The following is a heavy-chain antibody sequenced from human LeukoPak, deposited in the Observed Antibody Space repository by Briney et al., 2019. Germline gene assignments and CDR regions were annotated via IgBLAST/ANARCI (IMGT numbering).Heavy chain of an antibody. D-gene: IGHD6-6*01. CDR3: ARDPDSSSDHFDY. CDR2: VYYGGST. Sequence: SETLSLTCTVSGGSLSSGSYYWVWIRQPPGKGLEWIGSVYYGGSTYYNPSLKSRVTISVDTSKNQFSLKLSSVTAADTAVYYCARDPDSSSDHFDYWGQGTLVTVSS. J-gene: IGHJ4*02. CDR1: GGSLSSGSYY. V-gene: IGHV4-39*07.